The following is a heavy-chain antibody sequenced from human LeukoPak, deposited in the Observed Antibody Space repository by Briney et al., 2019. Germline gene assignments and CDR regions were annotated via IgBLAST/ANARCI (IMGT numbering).Heavy chain of an antibody. Sequence: SGTLSLTCAVSGHSISSGYNWGWIRQPPGKGLEWIGSINPSGTTYYNPSLKSRVTISVDTSNNQFSLKLNSVTAADTAVYYCARSYYDSGGYKYDFWGQGTLVIVSS. CDR2: INPSGTT. V-gene: IGHV4-38-2*01. D-gene: IGHD3-22*01. CDR3: ARSYYDSGGYKYDF. CDR1: GHSISSGYN. J-gene: IGHJ4*02.